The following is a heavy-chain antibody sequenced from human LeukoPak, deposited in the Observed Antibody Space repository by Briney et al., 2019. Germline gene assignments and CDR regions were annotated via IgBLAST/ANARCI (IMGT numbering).Heavy chain of an antibody. D-gene: IGHD1-1*01. Sequence: PSQTLSLTCTVSGGSIRGGIYYWSWIRQPAGKGLEWIGRIYTSGSTNYNPSLKSRVTISVDKSKNQFSLKLSSVTAADTAVYYCARDRQLSAFDIWGQGTMVTVSS. J-gene: IGHJ3*02. CDR3: ARDRQLSAFDI. CDR1: GGSIRGGIYY. V-gene: IGHV4-61*02. CDR2: IYTSGST.